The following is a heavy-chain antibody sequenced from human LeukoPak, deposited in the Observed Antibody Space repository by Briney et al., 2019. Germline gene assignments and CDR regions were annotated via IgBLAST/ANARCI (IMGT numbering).Heavy chain of an antibody. J-gene: IGHJ5*02. CDR3: ARVGAAIGAADWFDP. V-gene: IGHV1-2*02. Sequence: ASVKVSCKASGYTFTGYYMHWVRQAPGQGLEWMGWINPNSGGTNYAQKFQGRVTMTRDTSISTAYMELSRLRSDDTAVYYCARVGAAIGAADWFDPWGQGTLVTVSS. CDR2: INPNSGGT. CDR1: GYTFTGYY. D-gene: IGHD3-16*01.